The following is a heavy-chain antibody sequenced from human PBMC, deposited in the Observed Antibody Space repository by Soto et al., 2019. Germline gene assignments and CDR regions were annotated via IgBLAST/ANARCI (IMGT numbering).Heavy chain of an antibody. J-gene: IGHJ5*02. D-gene: IGHD2-2*01. V-gene: IGHV2-26*01. Sequence: GSGPTLVNPTETLTLTCTVSGLSLSNAKLGVSWIRQPPGKALEWLAHIFSNDDKSYSTSLDRRLTISKDTSKSQVVLTMTNLDPVDSGTYYCALIQDCSRTDCFLAPCDPWGQGTLVTVSS. CDR2: IFSNDDK. CDR1: GLSLSNAKLG. CDR3: ALIQDCSRTDCFLAPCDP.